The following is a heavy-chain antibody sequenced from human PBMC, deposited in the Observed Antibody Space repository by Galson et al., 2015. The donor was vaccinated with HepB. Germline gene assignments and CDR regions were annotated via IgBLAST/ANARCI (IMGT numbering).Heavy chain of an antibody. V-gene: IGHV1-2*02. CDR3: ARGLGYGSSTSCYLVDY. CDR2: INPNSGGT. J-gene: IGHJ4*02. CDR1: GYTFTGYY. Sequence: SVKVSCKASGYTFTGYYMHWVRQAPGQGLEWMGWINPNSGGTNYAQKFQGRVTMTRDTSISTAYMELSRLRSDDTAVYYCARGLGYGSSTSCYLVDYWGQGTLVTVSS. D-gene: IGHD2-2*03.